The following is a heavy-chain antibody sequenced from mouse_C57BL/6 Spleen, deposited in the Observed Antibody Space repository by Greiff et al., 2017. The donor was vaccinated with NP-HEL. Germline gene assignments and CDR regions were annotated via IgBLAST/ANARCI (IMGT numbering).Heavy chain of an antibody. Sequence: QVQLQQSGAELVKPGASVKISCKASGYTFTDYYINWVKQRPGQGLEWIGKIGPGSGSTYYNEKFKGKATLTADKSSSTAYMQLSSLTSEDSAVYFGARLRYYYGSSYGFAYWGQGTLVTVSA. J-gene: IGHJ3*01. CDR2: IGPGSGST. D-gene: IGHD1-1*01. V-gene: IGHV1-77*01. CDR1: GYTFTDYY. CDR3: ARLRYYYGSSYGFAY.